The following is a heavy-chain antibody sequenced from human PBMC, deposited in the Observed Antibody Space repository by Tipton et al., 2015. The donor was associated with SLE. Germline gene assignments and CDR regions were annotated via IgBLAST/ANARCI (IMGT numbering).Heavy chain of an antibody. D-gene: IGHD2-2*01. V-gene: IGHV4-4*07. CDR2: IYPSGSI. CDR3: ARDSTIRAFDI. CDR1: GDSINSHY. Sequence: TLSLTCTVSGDSINSHYWCWIRQPAGKGLQWIGRIYPSGSINYNPSLKSRVTMSVDTSKNQFSLILSSVTAADTAVYYCARDSTIRAFDIWGQGTMVTVSS. J-gene: IGHJ3*02.